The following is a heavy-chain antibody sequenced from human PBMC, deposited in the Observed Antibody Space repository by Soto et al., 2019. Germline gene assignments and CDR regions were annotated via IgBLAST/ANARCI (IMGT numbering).Heavy chain of an antibody. CDR1: GFTFSSYS. CDR3: ARSGSYDGTFDY. Sequence: GRSLRLSCAASGFTFSSYSMNWVRQAPGKGLEWVSSISSSSYIYYADSVKGRFTISRDNAKNSLYLQMNSLRAEDTAVYYCARSGSYDGTFDYWGQGTLVTVSS. V-gene: IGHV3-21*01. D-gene: IGHD1-26*01. J-gene: IGHJ4*02. CDR2: ISSSSYI.